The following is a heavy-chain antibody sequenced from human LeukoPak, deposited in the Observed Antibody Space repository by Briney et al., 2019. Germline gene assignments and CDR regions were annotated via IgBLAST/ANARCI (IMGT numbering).Heavy chain of an antibody. CDR2: IYSGGST. J-gene: IGHJ3*02. D-gene: IGHD4-17*01. Sequence: GGSLRLSCAASGFTVSSNYMSWVRQAPGKGLEWVSLIYSGGSTYYADSVKGRFIISRDNSKNTLYLEMNSLRAEDTAVYYCARDMTTVTTDYAFDIWGQGTMVTVSS. CDR1: GFTVSSNY. V-gene: IGHV3-53*01. CDR3: ARDMTTVTTDYAFDI.